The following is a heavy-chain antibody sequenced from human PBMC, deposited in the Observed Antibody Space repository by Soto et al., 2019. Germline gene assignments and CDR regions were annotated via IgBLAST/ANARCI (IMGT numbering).Heavy chain of an antibody. CDR1: GFSFRSYA. CDR2: ISARGGRS. Sequence: EVQLLESGGGLVQPGGSLRLAGAASGFSFRSYAMVWVRQAPGKGLEWVSVISARGGRSYYPDSVNGRFTISRDNSRNVLSLEMESLRADGTGTYFCANGSVEYSASVGLWGQGTLVLVSS. V-gene: IGHV3-23*01. D-gene: IGHD5-12*01. CDR3: ANGSVEYSASVGL. J-gene: IGHJ4*02.